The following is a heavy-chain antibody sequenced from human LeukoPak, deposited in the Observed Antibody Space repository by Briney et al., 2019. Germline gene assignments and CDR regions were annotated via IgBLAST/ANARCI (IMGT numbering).Heavy chain of an antibody. CDR2: ISGSGGST. Sequence: GGSLRLSCAASGFTFSTYGMSWVRQAPGKWLEWVLAISGSGGSTYYADSVKGRFTISRDNSKNTLYLQMNSLRAEDTAVYYCAKSGYNRFDYWGQGTLVTVSS. CDR1: GFTFSTYG. V-gene: IGHV3-23*01. J-gene: IGHJ4*02. CDR3: AKSGYNRFDY. D-gene: IGHD5-24*01.